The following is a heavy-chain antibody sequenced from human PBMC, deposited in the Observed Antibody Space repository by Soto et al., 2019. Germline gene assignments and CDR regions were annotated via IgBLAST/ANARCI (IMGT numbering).Heavy chain of an antibody. V-gene: IGHV1-69*08. CDR3: AREAHLGEETDTAISFDY. Sequence: QVQLVQSGAEVKKPGSSVKVSCKASGGTFSSYTISWVRQAPGQGLEWMGRIIPILGIANYAQKFQGRVTIPADKSTSTAYREPSSLRSEHTAVYYWAREAHLGEETDTAISFDYWGQGSLVTVSA. D-gene: IGHD2-21*02. CDR2: IIPILGIA. CDR1: GGTFSSYT. J-gene: IGHJ4*02.